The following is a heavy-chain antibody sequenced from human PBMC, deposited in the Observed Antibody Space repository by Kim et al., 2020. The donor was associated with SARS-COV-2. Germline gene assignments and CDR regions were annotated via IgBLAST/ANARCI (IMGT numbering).Heavy chain of an antibody. CDR2: NHSGST. Sequence: NHSGSTNYHPSLKSRVTISVDTSKNQFSLKLSSVTAADTAVYYCARNSKDWGQGSLVTVSS. CDR3: ARNSKD. V-gene: IGHV4-34*01. J-gene: IGHJ4*02.